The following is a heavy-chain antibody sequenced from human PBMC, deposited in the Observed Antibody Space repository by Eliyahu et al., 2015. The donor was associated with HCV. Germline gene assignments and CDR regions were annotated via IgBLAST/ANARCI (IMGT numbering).Heavy chain of an antibody. V-gene: IGHV5-51*03. CDR2: IYPGDSDT. CDR3: ARRQKYSSGWYIDY. D-gene: IGHD6-19*01. CDR1: GYSFTNYW. J-gene: IGHJ4*02. Sequence: EVQLVQSRAEMKKPGEFLEISCEGSGYSFTNYWIGWVRQMPGKGLEWMGIIYPGDSDTRYSPSFQGQVTISADKSISTAYLQWSSLKASDTAMYYCARRQKYSSGWYIDYWGQGTLVTVSS.